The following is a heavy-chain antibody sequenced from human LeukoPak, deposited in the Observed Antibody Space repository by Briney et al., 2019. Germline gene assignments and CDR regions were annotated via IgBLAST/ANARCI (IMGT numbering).Heavy chain of an antibody. D-gene: IGHD1-14*01. CDR2: IGTSGRII. V-gene: IGHV3-48*03. CDR3: ARSWNQRYYSDH. Sequence: GGSLRLSCAASGFTFSSYEMIWVRQAPGKGPEWLSYIGTSGRIIFYADSVKGRFSISRDNAKNSLYLQMNSLRAEDTAVYYCARSWNQRYYSDHWGQGTLLTVSS. CDR1: GFTFSSYE. J-gene: IGHJ4*02.